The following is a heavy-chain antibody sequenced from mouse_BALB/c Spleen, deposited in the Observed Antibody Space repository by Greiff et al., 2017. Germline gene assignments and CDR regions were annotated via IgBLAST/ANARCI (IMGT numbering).Heavy chain of an antibody. CDR3: ARESGGGYFDY. CDR2: ISSGGSYT. Sequence: EVQLVESGGDLVKPGGSLKLSCAASGFTFSSYGMSWVRQTPDKRLEWVATISSGGSYTYYPDSVKGRFTISRDNAKNTLYLQMSSLKSEDTAMYYCARESGGGYFDYWGQGTPLTVSS. D-gene: IGHD1-3*01. V-gene: IGHV5-6*01. CDR1: GFTFSSYG. J-gene: IGHJ2*01.